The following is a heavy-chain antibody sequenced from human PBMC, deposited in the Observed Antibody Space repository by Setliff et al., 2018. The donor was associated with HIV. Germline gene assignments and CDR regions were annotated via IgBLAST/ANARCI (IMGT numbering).Heavy chain of an antibody. Sequence: ASVKVSCKTSGYTFTAYYIYWVRQAPGHGLELMGRIHPNTGSTNYLQKFQGRVSITRDTSMSMVYMTLAGLTSDDAAVYYCAKQGYADSLYAFDVWGQGTMVTVSS. J-gene: IGHJ3*01. D-gene: IGHD3-16*01. CDR3: AKQGYADSLYAFDV. V-gene: IGHV1-2*06. CDR1: GYTFTAYY. CDR2: IHPNTGST.